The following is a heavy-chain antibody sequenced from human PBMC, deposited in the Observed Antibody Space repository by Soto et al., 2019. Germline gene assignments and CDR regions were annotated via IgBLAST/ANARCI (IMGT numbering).Heavy chain of an antibody. J-gene: IGHJ4*02. D-gene: IGHD3-16*02. CDR2: IWYDGSNK. CDR1: GFTFSSYG. Sequence: ESGGGVVQPGRSLRLSCAASGFTFSSYGMHWVRQAPGKGLEWVAVIWYDGSNKYYADSVKGRFTISRDNSKNTLYLQMNSLRAEDTAVYYCARGARYDYVWGSYRNDYWGQGTLVTVSS. V-gene: IGHV3-33*01. CDR3: ARGARYDYVWGSYRNDY.